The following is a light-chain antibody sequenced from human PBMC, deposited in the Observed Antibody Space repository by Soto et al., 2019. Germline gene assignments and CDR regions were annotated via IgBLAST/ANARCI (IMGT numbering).Light chain of an antibody. J-gene: IGKJ5*01. CDR1: QSVLSTSNNQNY. Sequence: VMTQSPDSLAVSLGERATINCKASQSVLSTSNNQNYLAWFQQKPGQPPKLLIYWASTRKSGVPDRFIGSGSGTDFTLTITNLQAEDVAVYYCQQYHSDPITFGRGTRLENK. CDR3: QQYHSDPIT. CDR2: WAS. V-gene: IGKV4-1*01.